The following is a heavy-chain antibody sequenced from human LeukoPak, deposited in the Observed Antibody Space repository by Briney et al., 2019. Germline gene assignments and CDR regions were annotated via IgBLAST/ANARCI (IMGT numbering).Heavy chain of an antibody. CDR1: GGSISSYY. V-gene: IGHV4-59*01. CDR2: IYYSGST. Sequence: SETLSLTCTVSGGSISSYYWSWIRQPPGKGLEWIGYIYYSGSTNYNPSLKSRVTISVDTSKNQFSLKLSSVTAADTAVYYCARGGNSYGWSQPSYYYMDVWGKGTTVTVSS. CDR3: ARGGNSYGWSQPSYYYMDV. D-gene: IGHD5-18*01. J-gene: IGHJ6*03.